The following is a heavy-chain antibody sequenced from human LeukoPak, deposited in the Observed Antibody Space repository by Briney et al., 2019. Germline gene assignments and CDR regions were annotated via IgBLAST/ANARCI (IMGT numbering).Heavy chain of an antibody. Sequence: SETLSLTCTVSGGSISSYYWSWIRQPPGKGLEWIGYIYYSGSTNYNPSLKSRVTISVDTSKNQFSLKLSSVTAADTAVYYCARRRGSGSYYNYYYYMGVWGKGTTVTVSS. CDR2: IYYSGST. J-gene: IGHJ6*03. V-gene: IGHV4-59*01. D-gene: IGHD1-26*01. CDR3: ARRRGSGSYYNYYYYMGV. CDR1: GGSISSYY.